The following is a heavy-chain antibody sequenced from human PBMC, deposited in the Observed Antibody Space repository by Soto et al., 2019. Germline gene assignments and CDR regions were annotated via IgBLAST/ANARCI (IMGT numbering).Heavy chain of an antibody. V-gene: IGHV4-39*01. CDR1: GGSISSGGYS. CDR3: ARLHGYCISSSCHGHYAMDV. CDR2: IYYSGTT. J-gene: IGHJ6*02. D-gene: IGHD2-2*01. Sequence: SETLSLTCAVSGGSISSGGYSWSWIRQPPGKGLEWIGSIYYSGTTYYNPSLNSRVTVSVDTSKNQFSLKVTSVTAADTAVYYCARLHGYCISSSCHGHYAMDVWGQGTTVTVSS.